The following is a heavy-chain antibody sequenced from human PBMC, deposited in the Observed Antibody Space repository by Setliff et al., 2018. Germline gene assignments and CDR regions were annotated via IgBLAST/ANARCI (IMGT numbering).Heavy chain of an antibody. D-gene: IGHD6-13*01. CDR2: INPSGGST. CDR1: GYTFTSYD. CDR3: AKSGIIAAAGYYFDY. Sequence: GASVKVSCKASGYTFTSYDINWVRQATGQGLEWMGIINPSGGSTSYAQKFQGRVTMTRDTSTSTVYMELSSLRSEDTAVYYCAKSGIIAAAGYYFDYWGQGTLVTVS. J-gene: IGHJ4*02. V-gene: IGHV1-46*01.